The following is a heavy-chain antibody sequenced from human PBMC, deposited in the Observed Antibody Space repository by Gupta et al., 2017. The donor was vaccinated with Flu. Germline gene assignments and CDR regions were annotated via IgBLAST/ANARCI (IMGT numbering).Heavy chain of an antibody. CDR2: ISSSSSTI. V-gene: IGHV3-48*01. J-gene: IGHJ4*02. Sequence: EVQLVESGGGLVQPGGSLRLSCAASGFTFSSYSMHWVRQAPGKGLEVVSYISSSSSTIYYADSVKGRFTISRDNAKNSLYLQMNSLRAEDTAVYYCARDRDGSSWPKYIPFDYWGQGTLVTVSS. CDR1: GFTFSSYS. CDR3: ARDRDGSSWPKYIPFDY. D-gene: IGHD6-13*01.